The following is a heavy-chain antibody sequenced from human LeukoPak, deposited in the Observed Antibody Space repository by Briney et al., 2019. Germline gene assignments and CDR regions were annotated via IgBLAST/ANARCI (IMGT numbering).Heavy chain of an antibody. CDR2: ISRSSSHL. CDR1: GFTFSSHS. Sequence: GGSLRLSCAASGFTFSSHSMNWVRQAPGKGLEWVSSISRSSSHLYYVDSVKGRFTISRDNAKNSLFLQMNNLRAEDTAVYYCARAYCTTNSCYTPYYFDYWGQGILVTVSS. D-gene: IGHD2-2*02. V-gene: IGHV3-21*01. CDR3: ARAYCTTNSCYTPYYFDY. J-gene: IGHJ4*02.